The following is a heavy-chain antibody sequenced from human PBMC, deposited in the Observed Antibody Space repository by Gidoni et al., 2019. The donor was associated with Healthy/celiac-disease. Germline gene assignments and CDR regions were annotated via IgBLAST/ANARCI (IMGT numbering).Heavy chain of an antibody. CDR1: GFTFSSYA. Sequence: EVQLLESGGGLVQPGGSLRLSCAASGFTFSSYAMSWVRQAPGKGLEWVSAISGSGGSTYYADSVKGRFTISRDNSKNTLYLQMNSLRAEDTAVHYCANSGAFDWLYPLGDYWGQGTLVTVSS. V-gene: IGHV3-23*01. J-gene: IGHJ4*02. D-gene: IGHD3-9*01. CDR3: ANSGAFDWLYPLGDY. CDR2: ISGSGGST.